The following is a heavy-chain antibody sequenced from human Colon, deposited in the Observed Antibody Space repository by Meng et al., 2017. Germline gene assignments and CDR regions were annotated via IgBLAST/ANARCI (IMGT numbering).Heavy chain of an antibody. Sequence: QVQLQEVGPGLVRPSETLSLIGAVSGASVRSPDHQWGWVRQPPGKGLEWIGYARIDYANTNYNPSLKSRVNVSLDTSKNQFSLNVRSVTAADTAAYYCARDYWGSLDFWGQGILVTVSS. D-gene: IGHD3-16*01. CDR3: ARDYWGSLDF. J-gene: IGHJ4*02. CDR2: ARIDYANT. CDR1: GASVRSPDHQ. V-gene: IGHV4-61*08.